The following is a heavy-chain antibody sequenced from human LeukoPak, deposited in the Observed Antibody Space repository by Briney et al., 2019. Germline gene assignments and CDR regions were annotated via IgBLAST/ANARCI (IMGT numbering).Heavy chain of an antibody. CDR1: GFTFSSYA. Sequence: GGSLRLSCAASGFTFSSYAMRWVRQDPGKGLEWVSAISPSSGTFYADTVKGRITISRDNSKNTLYLQMNSLRAEDTTVYYCARPQSSSGYYWPFDDWGQGTLVTVSS. D-gene: IGHD3-22*01. CDR3: ARPQSSSGYYWPFDD. J-gene: IGHJ4*02. CDR2: ISPSSGT. V-gene: IGHV3-23*01.